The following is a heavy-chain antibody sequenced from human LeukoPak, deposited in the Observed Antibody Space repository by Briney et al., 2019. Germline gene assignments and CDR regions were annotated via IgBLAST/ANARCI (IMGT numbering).Heavy chain of an antibody. CDR2: VSYSGST. J-gene: IGHJ5*02. CDR3: ARDPRGDITGTTFDR. V-gene: IGHV4-31*03. D-gene: IGHD1-20*01. CDR1: GCSITSGRYY. Sequence: PSETLSLTCTLSGCSITSGRYYWTWIRQHPQRGLEWIGYVSYSGSTNYNSSLKSRLTISADTSKNQFYLRLTSVTAADTAVYYCARDPRGDITGTTFDRWGQGTLVTVSS.